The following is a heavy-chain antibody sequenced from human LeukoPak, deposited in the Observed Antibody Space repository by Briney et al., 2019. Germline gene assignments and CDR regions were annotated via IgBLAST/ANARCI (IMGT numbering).Heavy chain of an antibody. D-gene: IGHD6-19*01. Sequence: GGSLRLSCAPSGFSFSRYEMNWVRQAPGKGLAWVAYIDSRSTTIYYADSVKGRFTISRDNAKNSLYLQMNSLRAEDTAVYYCASPSSGWYSGYFDYWGQGTLVTVSS. CDR3: ASPSSGWYSGYFDY. CDR2: IDSRSTTI. CDR1: GFSFSRYE. V-gene: IGHV3-48*03. J-gene: IGHJ4*02.